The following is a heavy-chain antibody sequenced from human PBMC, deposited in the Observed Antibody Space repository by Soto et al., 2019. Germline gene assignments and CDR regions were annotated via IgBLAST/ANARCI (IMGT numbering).Heavy chain of an antibody. V-gene: IGHV1-2*02. J-gene: IGHJ5*02. CDR2: INPNSGGT. CDR3: ARGINYDFWSGVNWFDP. D-gene: IGHD3-3*01. CDR1: GYPFTGYY. Sequence: XSVKVSCKASGYPFTGYYMHWVRQAPGQGLEWMGWINPNSGGTNYAQKFQGRVTMTRDTSISTAYMELSRLRSDDTAVYYCARGINYDFWSGVNWFDPWGQGALVTVSS.